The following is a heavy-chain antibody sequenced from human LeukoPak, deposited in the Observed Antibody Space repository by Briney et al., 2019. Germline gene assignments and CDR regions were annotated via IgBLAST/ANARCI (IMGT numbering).Heavy chain of an antibody. CDR3: ARDGIAVAGDQV. CDR1: GYTFTSYG. J-gene: IGHJ4*02. D-gene: IGHD6-19*01. Sequence: ASVKVSCMASGYTFTSYGLSGVRQAPGQGVEWMGWIIVYNGNTHYAQKLQGRVTMTTDTFTSTAYMELRSLRSDDAAVYYCARDGIAVAGDQVWGQGTLVTVSS. V-gene: IGHV1-18*01. CDR2: IIVYNGNT.